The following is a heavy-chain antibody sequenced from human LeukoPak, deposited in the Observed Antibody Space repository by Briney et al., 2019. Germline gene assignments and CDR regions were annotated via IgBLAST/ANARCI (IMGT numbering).Heavy chain of an antibody. CDR2: IYHSRST. Sequence: PSETLSLTCAVSGYSISSGYYWGWIRPPPGKGLEWIGSIYHSRSTYYNPSLKSRVTISVDTSKNQFSLKVSSVTAADTAVYYCARAQDEYSSSRLWGQGTLVTVSS. CDR1: GYSISSGYY. D-gene: IGHD6-13*01. J-gene: IGHJ4*02. CDR3: ARAQDEYSSSRL. V-gene: IGHV4-38-2*01.